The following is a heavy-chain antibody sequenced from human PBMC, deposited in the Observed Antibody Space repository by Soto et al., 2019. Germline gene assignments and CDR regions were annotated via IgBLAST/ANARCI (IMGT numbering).Heavy chain of an antibody. Sequence: SETLSLTCSVSGGSISSGYYYWSWIRQPPGKGLEWIGNIYYSGNTYYNPSLKSRLIISIDTSKSQFSLKVGSVTAADTAVYYCASSSLYGMDVCGQGTTVTVYS. CDR2: IYYSGNT. V-gene: IGHV4-30-4*01. J-gene: IGHJ6*02. CDR1: GGSISSGYYY. CDR3: ASSSLYGMDV.